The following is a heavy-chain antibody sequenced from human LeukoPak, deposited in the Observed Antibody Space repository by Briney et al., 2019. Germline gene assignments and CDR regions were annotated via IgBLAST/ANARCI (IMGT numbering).Heavy chain of an antibody. Sequence: GGSLRLSCAASGFTFSSYWMSWVRQAPGKGLEWVANIKQDGSEKYYVDSVKGRFTISRDNAKNSLYLQMNSLRAEDTAVYYCARDSGYSYGPYYYGMDVWGQGTTVTVSS. CDR1: GFTFSSYW. CDR3: ARDSGYSYGPYYYGMDV. J-gene: IGHJ6*02. D-gene: IGHD5-18*01. CDR2: IKQDGSEK. V-gene: IGHV3-7*01.